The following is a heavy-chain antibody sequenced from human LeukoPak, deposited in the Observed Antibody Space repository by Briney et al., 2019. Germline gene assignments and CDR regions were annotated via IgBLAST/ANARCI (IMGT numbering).Heavy chain of an antibody. V-gene: IGHV4-4*07. CDR3: ARETALRLDY. D-gene: IGHD5-18*01. Sequence: PSETLSLTCTVSGGSISNFYWSWIRQPAGEGLEWIGHIYFTGSTNYNPSLKSRVTMSVDTSRNQFSLRPNSMTAADTAVYFCARETALRLDYWGQGTLVTVSS. CDR2: IYFTGST. J-gene: IGHJ4*02. CDR1: GGSISNFY.